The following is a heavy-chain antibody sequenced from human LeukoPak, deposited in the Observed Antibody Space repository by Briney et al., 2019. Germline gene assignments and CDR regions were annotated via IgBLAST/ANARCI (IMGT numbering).Heavy chain of an antibody. CDR1: GFIFSSHA. D-gene: IGHD6-13*01. Sequence: GGSLRLSCAASGFIFSSHAMNWVRQAPGKGLEWVGRIKSKTDGGTTDYAAPVKGRFTISRDDSKNTLYLQMNSLKTEDTAVYYCTTVAGVSSSWFWGQGTLVTVSS. CDR3: TTVAGVSSSWF. J-gene: IGHJ4*02. CDR2: IKSKTDGGTT. V-gene: IGHV3-15*01.